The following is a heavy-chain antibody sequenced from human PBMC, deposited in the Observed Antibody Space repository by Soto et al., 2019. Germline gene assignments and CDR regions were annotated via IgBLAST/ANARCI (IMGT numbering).Heavy chain of an antibody. CDR1: GGSFSGYY. Sequence: QVQLQQWGAGLLKPSETLSLTCAVYGGSFSGYYWSWIRQPPGKGLEWIGEINHSGSTNYNPSLKSRVTISVDTSKNQFSLKLSSVTAADTAVYYCARGDSGWYYFDYWGQGTLVTVSS. V-gene: IGHV4-34*01. CDR3: ARGDSGWYYFDY. J-gene: IGHJ4*02. CDR2: INHSGST. D-gene: IGHD6-19*01.